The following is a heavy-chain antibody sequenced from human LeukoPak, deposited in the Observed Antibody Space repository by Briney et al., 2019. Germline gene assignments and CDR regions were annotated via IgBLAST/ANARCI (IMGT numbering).Heavy chain of an antibody. Sequence: ASVKVSCKASGYTFTSYYMHWVRQAPGQGLEWMGIINPSGGSTSCAQKFQGRVTMTRDTSTSTVYMELSSLRSEDTAVYYCARDQLVTPYEYYFDYWGQGTLVTVSS. D-gene: IGHD4-23*01. CDR1: GYTFTSYY. V-gene: IGHV1-46*01. CDR2: INPSGGST. J-gene: IGHJ4*02. CDR3: ARDQLVTPYEYYFDY.